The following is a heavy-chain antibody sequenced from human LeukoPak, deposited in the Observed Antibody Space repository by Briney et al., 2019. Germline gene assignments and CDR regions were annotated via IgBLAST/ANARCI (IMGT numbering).Heavy chain of an antibody. J-gene: IGHJ6*02. Sequence: GGSLRLSCAASGFTFSSYGMHWVRQAPGKGLEWVAFIRDDGSNKYYADSVKGRFTISRDNSKNTLYLQMNSLRAEDTAVYYCTRDLMDYDVSTGLHHYYMDVWGQGTTVTVSS. D-gene: IGHD3-9*01. CDR2: IRDDGSNK. V-gene: IGHV3-30*02. CDR3: TRDLMDYDVSTGLHHYYMDV. CDR1: GFTFSSYG.